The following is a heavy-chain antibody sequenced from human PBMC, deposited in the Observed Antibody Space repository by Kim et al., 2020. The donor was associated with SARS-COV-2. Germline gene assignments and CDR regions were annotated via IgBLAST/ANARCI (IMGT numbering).Heavy chain of an antibody. Sequence: ASVKVSCKASGYTFTSYAMNWVRQAPGQGLEWMGWINTNTGNPTYAQGFTGRFVFSLDTSVSTAYLQISSLKAEDTAVYYCARDQWLLWFGELLRWFDPWGQGTLVTVSS. J-gene: IGHJ5*02. V-gene: IGHV7-4-1*02. D-gene: IGHD3-10*01. CDR3: ARDQWLLWFGELLRWFDP. CDR2: INTNTGNP. CDR1: GYTFTSYA.